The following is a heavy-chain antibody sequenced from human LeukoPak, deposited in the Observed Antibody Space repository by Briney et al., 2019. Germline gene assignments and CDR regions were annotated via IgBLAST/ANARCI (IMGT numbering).Heavy chain of an antibody. CDR2: ISDNGGST. CDR3: VKDRSGSYAFDY. Sequence: GGSLRLSCSASGFTFSSYGMHWVRQAPGKGLEYVSGISDNGGSTYSADSVKGRFTISRDNSKNTLYLQMSSLRGEDTAVYYRVKDRSGSYAFDYWGQGNPVTVSS. J-gene: IGHJ4*02. V-gene: IGHV3-64D*09. CDR1: GFTFSSYG. D-gene: IGHD1-26*01.